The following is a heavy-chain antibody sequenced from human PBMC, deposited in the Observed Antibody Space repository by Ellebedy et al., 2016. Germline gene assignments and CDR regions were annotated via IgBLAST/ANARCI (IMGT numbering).Heavy chain of an antibody. V-gene: IGHV3-7*03. D-gene: IGHD3-16*01. J-gene: IGHJ5*01. CDR3: AKDKASFGKEWFDS. CDR1: GFTFSSFW. CDR2: MNPDGSLR. Sequence: GGSLRLSCSVSGFTFSSFWMSWIRQAPGKGPEWVANMNPDGSLRNFIDSVRGRFTISRDNAKDSLFLQMNNLRPEDTALYYCAKDKASFGKEWFDSWGQGTLVTISS.